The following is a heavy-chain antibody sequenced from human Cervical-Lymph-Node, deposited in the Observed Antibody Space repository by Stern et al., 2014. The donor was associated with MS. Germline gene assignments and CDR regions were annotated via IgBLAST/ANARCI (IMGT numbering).Heavy chain of an antibody. Sequence: QVQLVQSGAEVKKPGSSVKVSCKASGGTFSSYAISWVRQAPGQGLEWMGRIIPILGIANYAQKFQGRVTITADKSTSTAYMELSGLRSEDTAVYYCARGGKELLKNHFDYWGQGTLVTVSS. D-gene: IGHD1-7*01. CDR3: ARGGKELLKNHFDY. CDR2: IIPILGIA. V-gene: IGHV1-69*09. J-gene: IGHJ4*02. CDR1: GGTFSSYA.